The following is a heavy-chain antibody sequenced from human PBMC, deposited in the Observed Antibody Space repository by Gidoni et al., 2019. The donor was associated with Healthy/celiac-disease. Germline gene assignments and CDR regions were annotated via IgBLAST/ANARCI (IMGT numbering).Heavy chain of an antibody. CDR3: AKAVGPYYYYYMDV. J-gene: IGHJ6*03. D-gene: IGHD1-26*01. CDR2: ISWNSGSI. V-gene: IGHV3-9*01. Sequence: EVQLVESGGGLVQPGRSLRLSCAASGFTFDDYAMHWVRQAPGKGLEWVSGISWNSGSIGYADSVKGRFTISRDNAKNSLYLQMNSLRAEDTALYYCAKAVGPYYYYYMDVWGKGTTVTVSS. CDR1: GFTFDDYA.